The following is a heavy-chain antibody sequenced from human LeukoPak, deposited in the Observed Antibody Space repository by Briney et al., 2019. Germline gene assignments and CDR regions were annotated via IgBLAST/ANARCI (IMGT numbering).Heavy chain of an antibody. V-gene: IGHV3-48*04. J-gene: IGHJ6*02. Sequence: PGGSLRLSCAVSGFTFSSYNMNWVRQAPGRGLEWVSYISGSGTSIYYTGSVKGRFIISRDNAKNSLYLQMNSLRAEDTAVYYCAKDDFFWGQGTTVTVSS. CDR3: AKDDFF. D-gene: IGHD3-3*01. CDR1: GFTFSSYN. CDR2: ISGSGTSI.